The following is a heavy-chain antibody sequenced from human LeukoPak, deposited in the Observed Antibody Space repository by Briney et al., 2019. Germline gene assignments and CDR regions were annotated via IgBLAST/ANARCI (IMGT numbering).Heavy chain of an antibody. V-gene: IGHV3-11*04. CDR1: GFTFSDYY. CDR3: ALPRGYGDYVGWFTYMDV. Sequence: GGSLRLSCAASGFTFSDYYMSWIRQAPGKGLEWVSYISSSGSTIYYADSVKGRFTISRDNAKNSLYLQMNSLRAEDTAVYYCALPRGYGDYVGWFTYMDVWGKGTTVTVSS. CDR2: ISSSGSTI. D-gene: IGHD4-17*01. J-gene: IGHJ6*03.